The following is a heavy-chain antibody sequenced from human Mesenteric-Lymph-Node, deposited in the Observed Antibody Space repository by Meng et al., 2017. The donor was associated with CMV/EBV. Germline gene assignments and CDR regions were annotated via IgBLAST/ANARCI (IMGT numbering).Heavy chain of an antibody. D-gene: IGHD3-10*01. CDR3: ARDPHFGALDY. V-gene: IGHV3-7*01. J-gene: IGHJ4*02. CDR1: GFTFSSYG. CDR2: IKIDGSEK. Sequence: GGSLRLSCTTSGFTFSSYGIHWVRQAPGKGLEWVANIKIDGSEKYYVDSVKGRFTVSRDNAKNSLYLQMNSLRAEDTAVYYCARDPHFGALDYWGQGTLVTVSS.